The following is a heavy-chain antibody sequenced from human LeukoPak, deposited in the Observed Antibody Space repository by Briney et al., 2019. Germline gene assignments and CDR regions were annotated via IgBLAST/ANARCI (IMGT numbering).Heavy chain of an antibody. Sequence: PSETLSLTCTVSGGSMSSYYWSWIRQPPGKGLEWIGYIYYSGSTNYNASLKSRVTISVGTSKNQFSLKLSSVTAADTAVYYCARRSTGGLWIDYWGQGTPVTVSS. CDR1: GGSMSSYY. V-gene: IGHV4-59*01. CDR2: IYYSGST. CDR3: ARRSTGGLWIDY. J-gene: IGHJ4*02. D-gene: IGHD4/OR15-4a*01.